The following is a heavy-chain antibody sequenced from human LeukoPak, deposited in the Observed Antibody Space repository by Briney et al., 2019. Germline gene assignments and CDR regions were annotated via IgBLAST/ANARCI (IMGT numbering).Heavy chain of an antibody. V-gene: IGHV3-30-3*02. J-gene: IGHJ4*02. Sequence: GGSLRLSCAASGFTFSSYAMHWVRQAPGKGLEWVAVISYDGSNKYYADSVKGRFTISRDNAKNTLYLQMNSLRAEDTAVYYCVKFPYWGQGTLVTVSS. CDR1: GFTFSSYA. CDR3: VKFPY. CDR2: ISYDGSNK.